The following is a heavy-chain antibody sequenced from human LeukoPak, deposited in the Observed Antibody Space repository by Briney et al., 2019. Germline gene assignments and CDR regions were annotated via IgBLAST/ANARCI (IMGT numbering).Heavy chain of an antibody. Sequence: SETLSLTCAVSGDSISSYYWSWIRQPPGKGLEWIGYIYYSGSTNYNPSLKSRVTISVDTSKNQFSLKLSSVTAADTAVYYCARGDFTYYYDSSGYYSFRGYFDYWGQGTLVTVSS. CDR1: GDSISSYY. J-gene: IGHJ4*02. D-gene: IGHD3-22*01. CDR3: ARGDFTYYYDSSGYYSFRGYFDY. CDR2: IYYSGST. V-gene: IGHV4-59*01.